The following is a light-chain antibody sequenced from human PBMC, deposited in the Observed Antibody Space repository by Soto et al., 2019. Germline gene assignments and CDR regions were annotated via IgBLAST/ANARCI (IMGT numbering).Light chain of an antibody. CDR1: QSVSSSY. Sequence: EIVLTQSPGTLSLSPGERATLSCRASQSVSSSYLAWYQQKPDQAPRLLIYGASSRATGIPDRFSGSGSGTDFTLTISSLEPEDFAVYYCHQYGSSPRTFGQGTKVEIK. J-gene: IGKJ1*01. CDR2: GAS. V-gene: IGKV3-20*01. CDR3: HQYGSSPRT.